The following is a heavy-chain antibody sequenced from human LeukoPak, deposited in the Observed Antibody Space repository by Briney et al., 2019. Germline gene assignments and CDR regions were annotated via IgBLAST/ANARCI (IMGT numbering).Heavy chain of an antibody. CDR2: ISYDGSNK. CDR1: GFTFSSYA. J-gene: IGHJ4*02. Sequence: GRSLRLSCAASGFTFSSYAMHWVRQAPGKGLQWVAVISYDGSNKYYADSVKGRFTISRDNSKNTLYLQMNSLRAEDTAVYYCAREGYDSSRISQEGLDYWGQGTLVTVSS. D-gene: IGHD3-22*01. CDR3: AREGYDSSRISQEGLDY. V-gene: IGHV3-30-3*01.